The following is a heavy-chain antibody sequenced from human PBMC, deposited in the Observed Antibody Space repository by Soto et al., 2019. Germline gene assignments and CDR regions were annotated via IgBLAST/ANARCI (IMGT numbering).Heavy chain of an antibody. V-gene: IGHV1-24*01. CDR1: GYTLTELS. CDR3: ATLPSSPDVGYYDYIWGSP. J-gene: IGHJ5*02. Sequence: ASVKVSCKVSGYTLTELSMHWVRQAPGKGLEWMGGFDPEDGETIYAQKFQGRVTMTEDTSTDTAYMELSSLRSEDTAVYYCATLPSSPDVGYYDYIWGSPWGQGTLVTVSS. CDR2: FDPEDGET. D-gene: IGHD3-16*01.